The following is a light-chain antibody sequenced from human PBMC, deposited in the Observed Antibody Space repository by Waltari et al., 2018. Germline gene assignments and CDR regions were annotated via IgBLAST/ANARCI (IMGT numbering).Light chain of an antibody. CDR2: RDN. CDR3: QSYDSRNVV. V-gene: IGLV6-57*02. J-gene: IGLJ3*02. CDR1: GGTVVGNY. Sequence: NYKLTQPPSVSESPEKTVTISCTGSGGTVVGNYVQWYRQRPGRAPTTVMYRDNGRPSGVPDRFSGSVDSSSNSASLRISGLQAEDEGDYYCQSYDSRNVVFGGGTRLTVL.